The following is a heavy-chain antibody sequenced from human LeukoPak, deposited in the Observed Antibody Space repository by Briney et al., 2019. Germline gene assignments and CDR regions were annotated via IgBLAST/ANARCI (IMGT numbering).Heavy chain of an antibody. J-gene: IGHJ5*02. V-gene: IGHV3-48*04. CDR2: ISSSSSTI. D-gene: IGHD4-11*01. Sequence: PGRSLRLSCAASGFTFSSYAMHWVRQAPGKGLEWVSYISSSSSTIYYADSVKGRFTISRDNAKNSLYLQMNSLRAEDTAVYYCARDWDEEETDYSSSWFDPWGQGTLVTVSS. CDR3: ARDWDEEETDYSSSWFDP. CDR1: GFTFSSYA.